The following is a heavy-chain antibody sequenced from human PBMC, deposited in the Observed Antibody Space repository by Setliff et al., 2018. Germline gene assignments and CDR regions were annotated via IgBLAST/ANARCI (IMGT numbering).Heavy chain of an antibody. J-gene: IGHJ4*02. D-gene: IGHD3-3*01. Sequence: LRLSCAASGFTVSSNYMSWVRQAPGKGLEWVSVIYSGGSTDYADSVKGRFTISRDNSKNTLYLQMNSLRAEDTAVYYCARERYFWSGYHNWGQGTLVTVSS. CDR2: IYSGGST. CDR3: ARERYFWSGYHN. CDR1: GFTVSSNY. V-gene: IGHV3-66*01.